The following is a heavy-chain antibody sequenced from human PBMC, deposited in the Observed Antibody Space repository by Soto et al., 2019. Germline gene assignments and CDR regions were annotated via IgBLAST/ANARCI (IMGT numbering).Heavy chain of an antibody. CDR2: ISWNSGSI. CDR3: AKDRFWNGKAFDY. Sequence: QLGGPLRLSCAASGFTFDDYAVHWVRQAPGKGLEWVSGISWNSGSIGYADSVKGRFTISRDNAKNSLYLQMNSLRAEDTALYYCAKDRFWNGKAFDYWGQGTLVTVSS. V-gene: IGHV3-9*01. J-gene: IGHJ4*02. D-gene: IGHD1-1*01. CDR1: GFTFDDYA.